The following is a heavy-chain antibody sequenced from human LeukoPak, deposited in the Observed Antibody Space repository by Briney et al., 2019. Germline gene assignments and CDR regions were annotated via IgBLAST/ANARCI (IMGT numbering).Heavy chain of an antibody. J-gene: IGHJ1*01. CDR1: GFTFSSYG. D-gene: IGHD1-26*01. CDR3: AILAPDRRIGGYFQH. Sequence: PGGSLRLSCAASGFTFSSYGMHWVRQAPGKGLEWVAVISYDGSNKYYADSVKGRFTISRDNSKNTLYLQMNSLRAEDTAVYYCAILAPDRRIGGYFQHWGQGTLVTVSS. V-gene: IGHV3-30*03. CDR2: ISYDGSNK.